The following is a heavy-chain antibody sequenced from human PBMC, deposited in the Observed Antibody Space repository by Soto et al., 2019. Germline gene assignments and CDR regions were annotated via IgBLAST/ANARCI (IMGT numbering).Heavy chain of an antibody. J-gene: IGHJ4*02. D-gene: IGHD4-4*01. CDR2: IIPMFGAA. CDR1: GGTFRDYA. Sequence: QVQLVQSGAEVKNAGSSVKVSCKASGGTFRDYAITWVRQAPGQGLECMGGIIPMFGAANYAQKCQGRIKSTADESTSTAFLEMRRLKSADTAVYYCTRERAQSTLTTRGYFGDWGQVTLVTVSS. CDR3: TRERAQSTLTTRGYFGD. V-gene: IGHV1-69*01.